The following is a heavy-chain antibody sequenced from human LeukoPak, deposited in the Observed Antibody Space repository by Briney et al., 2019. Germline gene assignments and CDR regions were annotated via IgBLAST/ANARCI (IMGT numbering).Heavy chain of an antibody. Sequence: ASVKVSCKASGYTFTTYGIGWVRQAPGQGLEWMGWINPGGGSTGYAQKFQGRVTMTRDTSTSTVYMELSSLRSEDTAVYYCASRDPDDAFDIWGQGTMVTVSS. J-gene: IGHJ3*02. CDR3: ASRDPDDAFDI. V-gene: IGHV1-46*01. CDR1: GYTFTTYG. D-gene: IGHD2-21*02. CDR2: INPGGGST.